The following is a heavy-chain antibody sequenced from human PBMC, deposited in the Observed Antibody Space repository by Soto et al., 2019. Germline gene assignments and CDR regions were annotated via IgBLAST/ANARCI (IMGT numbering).Heavy chain of an antibody. CDR1: RFLFSSYA. Sequence: GGSLRLSCAASRFLFSSYAMHWVRQAPGKGLEWVAVISYDGSNKYYADSVKGRFTISRDNSKNTIHLQMNSLRAEDTALYYCAKGSEVNPYWGQGTLVTVSS. J-gene: IGHJ4*02. CDR2: ISYDGSNK. CDR3: AKGSEVNPY. D-gene: IGHD3-16*01. V-gene: IGHV3-30*18.